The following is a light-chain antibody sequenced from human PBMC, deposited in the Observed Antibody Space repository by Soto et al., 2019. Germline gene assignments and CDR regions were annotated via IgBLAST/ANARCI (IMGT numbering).Light chain of an antibody. CDR1: ISDVGGYNF. V-gene: IGLV2-14*03. CDR2: DVS. J-gene: IGLJ1*01. Sequence: QSALAQRASVSGSPGQSITISCTGTISDVGGYNFVSWYQQYPGKAPKLMICDVSNRPSGVSNRFSGSKSGNTASLTISGLQAEDEADYYCSPFTVSNYVFGTGTRSPS. CDR3: SPFTVSNYV.